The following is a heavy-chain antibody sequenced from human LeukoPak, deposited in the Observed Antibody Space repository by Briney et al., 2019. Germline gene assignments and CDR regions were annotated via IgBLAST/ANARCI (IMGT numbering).Heavy chain of an antibody. CDR1: GFTFSSYE. V-gene: IGHV3-48*03. CDR2: ISSSGSTI. J-gene: IGHJ6*02. CDR3: ASTGRDYYYGMDV. Sequence: PGGSLRLSCAASGFTFSSYEMNWVRQAPGKGLEWVSYISSSGSTIYYADSVKGRFTISRDNAKNSLYLQMNSLRAEDTAVYYCASTGRDYYYGMDVWGQGTLVTVSS. D-gene: IGHD3-10*01.